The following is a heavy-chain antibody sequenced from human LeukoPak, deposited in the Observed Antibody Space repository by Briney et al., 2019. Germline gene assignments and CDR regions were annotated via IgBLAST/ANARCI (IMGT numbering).Heavy chain of an antibody. CDR2: IFPGDSDT. CDR3: ARRLVATGLDY. CDR1: GYTFTSYW. J-gene: IGHJ4*02. V-gene: IGHV5-51*01. D-gene: IGHD2-8*02. Sequence: GESLKISCKGSGYTFTSYWIGWVRQMPGKGLEWMGIIFPGDSDTRYSPSFQGQVTISADKSISTAYLQWSSLKASDTAIYYCARRLVATGLDYWGQGTLVTVSS.